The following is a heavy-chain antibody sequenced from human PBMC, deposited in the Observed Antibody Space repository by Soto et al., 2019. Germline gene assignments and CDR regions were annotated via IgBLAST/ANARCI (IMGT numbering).Heavy chain of an antibody. CDR3: ATWHEREHAYDV. J-gene: IGHJ3*01. D-gene: IGHD1-1*01. CDR1: GLTVSGKKY. V-gene: IGHV3-53*01. Sequence: GGSLRLSCAASGLTVSGKKYVAWVRQAPGKGLEWVSALYGVDGSFYSDSVKGRFTASSDSSKTTVYLRMNDLRPADTAVYYCATWHEREHAYDVWGQGTTVTVSS. CDR2: LYGVDGS.